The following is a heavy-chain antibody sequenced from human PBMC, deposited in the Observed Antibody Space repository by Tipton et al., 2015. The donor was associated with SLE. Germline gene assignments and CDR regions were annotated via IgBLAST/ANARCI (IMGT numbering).Heavy chain of an antibody. CDR3: AKGATTVDY. V-gene: IGHV3-30*02. D-gene: IGHD4-17*01. CDR2: IRYDGSDK. J-gene: IGHJ4*02. Sequence: GSLRLSCAASGFTFSNYAMHWVRQAPGKGLEWVAFIRYDGSDKRHADSVKGRFTISRDNSKNTLYLQMNSLRAEDTAVYYCAKGATTVDYWGQGTLVTVSS. CDR1: GFTFSNYA.